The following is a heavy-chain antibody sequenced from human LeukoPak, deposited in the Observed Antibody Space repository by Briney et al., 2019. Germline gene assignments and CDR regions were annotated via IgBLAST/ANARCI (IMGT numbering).Heavy chain of an antibody. J-gene: IGHJ3*02. V-gene: IGHV3-21*01. CDR2: ISSSSSYT. D-gene: IGHD3-22*01. Sequence: PGGSLRLSCAASGFTFSSYSMNWVRQAPGKGLEWVSSISSSSSYTYYADSVKGRFTISRDNAKNSLYLQMNSLRAEDTAVYYCARDYDSSGTGAFDIWGQGTMVTVSS. CDR1: GFTFSSYS. CDR3: ARDYDSSGTGAFDI.